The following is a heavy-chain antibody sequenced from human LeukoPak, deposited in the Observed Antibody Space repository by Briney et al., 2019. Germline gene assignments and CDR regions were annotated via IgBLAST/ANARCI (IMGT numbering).Heavy chain of an antibody. CDR2: IYYSGST. D-gene: IGHD6-19*01. CDR3: ARDSVRRGWKGGFDY. J-gene: IGHJ4*02. V-gene: IGHV4-59*01. CDR1: GCSISSYY. Sequence: PSETLSLTCTVSGCSISSYYWSWIRQPPGKGLEWIGYIYYSGSTNYNPSPKSRVTISVDTSKNQFSLKLSSVTAADTAVYYCARDSVRRGWKGGFDYWGQGTLVTVSS.